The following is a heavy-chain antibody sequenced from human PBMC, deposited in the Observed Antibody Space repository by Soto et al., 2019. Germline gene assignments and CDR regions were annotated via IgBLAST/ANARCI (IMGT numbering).Heavy chain of an antibody. D-gene: IGHD3-3*01. Sequence: GGSLRLSCAASGFTFSSYAMHWVRQAPGKGLEWVAVISYDGSNKYYADSVKGRFTISRDNSKNTLYLQMNSLRAEDTAVYYCFRGGVVIKTDFDYWGQGTLVPVSS. V-gene: IGHV3-30-3*01. CDR2: ISYDGSNK. CDR1: GFTFSSYA. J-gene: IGHJ4*02. CDR3: FRGGVVIKTDFDY.